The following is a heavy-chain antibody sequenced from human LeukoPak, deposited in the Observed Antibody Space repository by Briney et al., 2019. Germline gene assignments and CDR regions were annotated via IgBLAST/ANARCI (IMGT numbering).Heavy chain of an antibody. CDR3: ARVPIAVAPFDY. CDR1: GFTFRSYE. J-gene: IGHJ4*02. CDR2: ISSSGSTI. Sequence: GGSLRLSCAASGFTFRSYEMNWVRQAPGKGLEWVSYISSSGSTIYYADSVKGRFTISRDNAKNSLYLQMNSLRAEDTAVYYCARVPIAVAPFDYWGQGTLVTVSS. D-gene: IGHD6-19*01. V-gene: IGHV3-48*03.